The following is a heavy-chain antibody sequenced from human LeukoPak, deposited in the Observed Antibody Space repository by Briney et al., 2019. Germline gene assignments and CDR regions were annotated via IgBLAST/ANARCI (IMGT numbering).Heavy chain of an antibody. CDR2: IIPILGIA. V-gene: IGHV1-69*04. CDR1: GYTFTSYY. J-gene: IGHJ5*02. Sequence: SVKVSCKASGYTFTSYYMHWVRQAPGQGLEWMGRIIPILGIANYAQKFQGRVTITADKSTSTAYMELSSLRSGDTAVYYCARDPVLGYCSSTSCDRWFDPWGQGTLVTVSS. CDR3: ARDPVLGYCSSTSCDRWFDP. D-gene: IGHD2-2*01.